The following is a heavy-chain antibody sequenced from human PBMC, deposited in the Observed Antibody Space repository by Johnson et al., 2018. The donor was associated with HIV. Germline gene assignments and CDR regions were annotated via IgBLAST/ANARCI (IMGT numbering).Heavy chain of an antibody. CDR3: ARDLAIGGRTDAFDI. D-gene: IGHD6-6*01. CDR2: ISYDGSNK. CDR1: GFTFSSYA. V-gene: IGHV3-30*04. J-gene: IGHJ3*02. Sequence: VQLVESGGGVVQPGRSLRLSCAASGFTFSSYAMHWVRQAPGKGLEWVAVISYDGSNKYYADSVKGRFTISRDNSKNTLYLQMSSLRAEDTAVYYCARDLAIGGRTDAFDIWGQGTMVTVSS.